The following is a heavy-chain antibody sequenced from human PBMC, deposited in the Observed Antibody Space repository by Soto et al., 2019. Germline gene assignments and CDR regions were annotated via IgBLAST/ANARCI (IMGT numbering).Heavy chain of an antibody. CDR3: ARGRTAVAAYYYYYGMDV. J-gene: IGHJ6*02. D-gene: IGHD6-19*01. V-gene: IGHV4-34*01. CDR2: INHSGST. CDR1: GGSFSGYY. Sequence: SETLSLTCSVYGGSFSGYYWSWIRQPPGKGLEWIGEINHSGSTNYNPSLKSRVTISVDTSKNQFSLKLSSVTAADTAVYYCARGRTAVAAYYYYYGMDVWGQGTTVTVYS.